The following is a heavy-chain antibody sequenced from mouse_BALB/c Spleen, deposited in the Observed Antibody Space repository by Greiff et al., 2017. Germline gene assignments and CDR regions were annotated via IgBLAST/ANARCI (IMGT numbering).Heavy chain of an antibody. CDR2: ISDGGSYT. CDR3: ARDLIYYYGSSHPSYAMDY. Sequence: EVKLVESGGGLVKPGGSLKLSCAASGFTFSSYTMSWVRQTPEKRLEWVATISDGGSYTYYPDSVKGRFTISRDNAKNNLYLQMSSLKSEDTAMYYCARDLIYYYGSSHPSYAMDYWGQGTSVTVSS. J-gene: IGHJ4*01. D-gene: IGHD1-1*01. CDR1: GFTFSSYT. V-gene: IGHV5-6-4*01.